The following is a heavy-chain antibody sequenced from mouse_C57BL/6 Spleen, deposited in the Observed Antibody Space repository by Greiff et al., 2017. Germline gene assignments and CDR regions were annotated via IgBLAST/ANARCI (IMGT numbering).Heavy chain of an antibody. CDR3: ARVSTYVGDAMDY. CDR1: GYSITSGYY. J-gene: IGHJ4*01. V-gene: IGHV3-6*01. CDR2: ISYDGSN. Sequence: EVHLVESGPGLVKPSQSLSLTCSVTGYSITSGYYWNWIRQFPGNKLEWMGYISYDGSNNYNPSLKNRISITRDTSKNQFFLKLNSVTTEDTATYYCARVSTYVGDAMDYWGQGTSVTVSS.